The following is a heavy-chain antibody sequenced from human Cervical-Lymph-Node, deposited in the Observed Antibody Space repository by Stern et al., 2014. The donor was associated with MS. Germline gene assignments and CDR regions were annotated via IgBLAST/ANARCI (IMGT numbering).Heavy chain of an antibody. Sequence: VQLVESGAEVKKPGSSVKVSCKASGGTFSSQAISWVRQAPGQGLEWLGGIIPVFGASPYAQKFQGRVTIPADESTSTAYMELRSLRSEDTAVYYCARDEIGQTTTHYYYYGMDVWGQGTTVTVSS. D-gene: IGHD1-1*01. J-gene: IGHJ6*02. V-gene: IGHV1-69*01. CDR3: ARDEIGQTTTHYYYYGMDV. CDR1: GGTFSSQA. CDR2: IIPVFGAS.